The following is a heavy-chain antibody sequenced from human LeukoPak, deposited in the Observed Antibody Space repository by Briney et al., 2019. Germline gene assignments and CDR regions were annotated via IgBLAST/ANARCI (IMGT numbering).Heavy chain of an antibody. D-gene: IGHD3-10*01. CDR2: IHPNSGGT. CDR3: ARTTNYGSGSYYNGPHDY. CDR1: GYTFTGYF. Sequence: ASVKVSCKASGYTFTGYFMHWVRQAPGQGLEWMGWIHPNSGGTNYAQKFQGRVTMTRDTSISTAYMELSRLRSDDTAVYYCARTTNYGSGSYYNGPHDYWGQGTLVTVSS. J-gene: IGHJ4*02. V-gene: IGHV1-2*02.